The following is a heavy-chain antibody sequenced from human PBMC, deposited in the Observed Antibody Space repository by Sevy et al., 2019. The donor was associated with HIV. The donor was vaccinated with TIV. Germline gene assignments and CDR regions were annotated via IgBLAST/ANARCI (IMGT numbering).Heavy chain of an antibody. D-gene: IGHD3-16*01. J-gene: IGHJ3*02. CDR2: IHPEDSDT. Sequence: GESLKISCKGSGYGFTSYWIGWVRQMPGKGLEWMGIIHPEDSDTRYSPSFQGQVTISADKSISTANLQWSSLKASDTSMYYCAKPEYYDISGAGAFDIWGQGTMVTVSS. CDR1: GYGFTSYW. CDR3: AKPEYYDISGAGAFDI. V-gene: IGHV5-51*01.